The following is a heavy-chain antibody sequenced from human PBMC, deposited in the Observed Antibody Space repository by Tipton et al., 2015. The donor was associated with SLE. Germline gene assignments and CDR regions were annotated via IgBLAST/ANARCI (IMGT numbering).Heavy chain of an antibody. Sequence: SLRLSCAASGFTFSSYGMHWVRQAPGKGLAWVAFIRYDGSNKYYADSVKGRFTISRDNSKNTLYLQMNSLRAEDTAVYYCAKESEGDVYYYGSGSCHHYYGMDVWGQWTTLTVSS. CDR2: IRYDGSNK. CDR1: GFTFSSYG. V-gene: IGHV3-30*02. D-gene: IGHD3-10*01. J-gene: IGHJ6*02. CDR3: AKESEGDVYYYGSGSCHHYYGMDV.